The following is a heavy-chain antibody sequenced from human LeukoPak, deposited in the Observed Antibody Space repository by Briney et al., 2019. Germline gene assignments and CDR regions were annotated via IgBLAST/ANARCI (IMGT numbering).Heavy chain of an antibody. CDR3: ARGAYDSSGYHNY. CDR2: IIPIFGTA. Sequence: ASVKVSCKASGGTFSSYAISWVRQAPGQGLEWMGRIIPIFGTANYAQKFQGSVTITTDVSTSTADMELSSLRSEDTAVYYCARGAYDSSGYHNYWGQGTLVTVSS. J-gene: IGHJ4*02. CDR1: GGTFSSYA. D-gene: IGHD3-22*01. V-gene: IGHV1-69*05.